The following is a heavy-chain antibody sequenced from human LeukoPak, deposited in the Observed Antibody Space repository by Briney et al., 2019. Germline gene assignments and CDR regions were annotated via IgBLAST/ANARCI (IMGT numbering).Heavy chain of an antibody. J-gene: IGHJ4*02. CDR3: ASGNWNYVFDY. CDR1: GGSISSSNYY. D-gene: IGHD1-7*01. CDR2: IYYRVST. Sequence: SETLSLTCTVSGGSISSSNYYWGWIRQPPGKGLEWIGSIYYRVSTFYNPSLKSRVTISVDTSKNQLSLKLNSVTAADTAVYYCASGNWNYVFDYWGQGTLVTVSS. V-gene: IGHV4-39*07.